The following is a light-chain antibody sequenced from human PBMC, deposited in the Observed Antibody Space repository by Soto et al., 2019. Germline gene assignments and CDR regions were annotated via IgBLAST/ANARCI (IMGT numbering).Light chain of an antibody. Sequence: QSALTQPASVSGSPGQSITISCTGTSSDVGGYNYVSWYQQHPGKAPKLIIYEVSNRPSGVSNRFAGSKSGNTASLTISGLQDEDAADYCCRSYTSSSTQVFGTGTKVTVL. CDR1: SSDVGGYNY. J-gene: IGLJ1*01. CDR2: EVS. CDR3: RSYTSSSTQV. V-gene: IGLV2-14*01.